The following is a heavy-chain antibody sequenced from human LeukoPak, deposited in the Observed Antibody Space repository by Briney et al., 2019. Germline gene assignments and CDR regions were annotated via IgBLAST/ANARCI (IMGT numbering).Heavy chain of an antibody. CDR1: GGSFSGYY. D-gene: IGHD5-24*01. Sequence: PSETLSLTCAVYGGSFSGYYWSWIRQPPGKGLEWIGEINHSGSTNYNPSLKSRVTISVDTSKNQFSLKLSSVTAADTAVYYCATSRWLQLFGYWGQGTLVTVSS. CDR2: INHSGST. V-gene: IGHV4-34*01. CDR3: ATSRWLQLFGY. J-gene: IGHJ4*02.